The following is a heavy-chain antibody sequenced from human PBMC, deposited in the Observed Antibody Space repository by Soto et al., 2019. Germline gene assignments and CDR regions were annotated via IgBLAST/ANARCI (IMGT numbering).Heavy chain of an antibody. D-gene: IGHD4-17*01. V-gene: IGHV1-18*01. CDR1: GYTFTSYG. CDR3: ARDSRYGDSSTVSYWYFDL. CDR2: ISAYNGNT. Sequence: ASVKVSCKASGYTFTSYGISWVRQAPGQGLEWRGWISAYNGNTNYAQKLQGRVTMTTDTSTSTAYMELRSLRSDDTAVYYCARDSRYGDSSTVSYWYFDLWGRGTLVTVSS. J-gene: IGHJ2*01.